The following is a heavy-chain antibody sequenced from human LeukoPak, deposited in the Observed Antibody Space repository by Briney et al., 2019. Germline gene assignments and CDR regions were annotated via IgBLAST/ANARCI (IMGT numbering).Heavy chain of an antibody. CDR2: IYSSGTT. CDR1: GGSISGYY. D-gene: IGHD3-22*01. J-gene: IGHJ4*02. CDR3: ARYDDSSGSPFDY. Sequence: SETLSLTCNVSGGSISGYYWSWIRQPAGKGLEWIGRIYSSGTTNYNPSLKSRLTMSVDTSKNQFSLELSSVTAADTAVYYCARYDDSSGSPFDYWGQGTLVTVSS. V-gene: IGHV4-4*07.